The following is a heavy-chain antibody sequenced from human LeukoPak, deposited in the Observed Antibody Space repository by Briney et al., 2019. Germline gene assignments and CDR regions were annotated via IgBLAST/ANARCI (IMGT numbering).Heavy chain of an antibody. Sequence: SETLSLTCAVYGGSFSGYYWSWIRQPPGKGLEWIGEINHSGSTNYNPSLKSRVTISVDTSKNQFSLKLSSVTAADTAVYYCARALYSSSWYVYWRQGTLVTVSS. D-gene: IGHD6-13*01. CDR1: GGSFSGYY. CDR2: INHSGST. CDR3: ARALYSSSWYVY. J-gene: IGHJ4*02. V-gene: IGHV4-34*01.